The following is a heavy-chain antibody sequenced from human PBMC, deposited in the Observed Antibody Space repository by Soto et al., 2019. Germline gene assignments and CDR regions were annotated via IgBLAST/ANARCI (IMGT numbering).Heavy chain of an antibody. CDR1: GYTFTDYY. V-gene: IGHV1-2*02. CDR2: INPNNGVT. J-gene: IGHJ5*02. CDR3: ARGALTVANRFDP. Sequence: QVQLVQSGAEVKKPGASVKVSCKASGYTFTDYYMNWVRQAPGQGLEWMGWINPNNGVTNYAQKFQGRVTMTRDTSISTAYMDLSRLRSDDTALYYCARGALTVANRFDPWGQGTQVTVSS. D-gene: IGHD6-19*01.